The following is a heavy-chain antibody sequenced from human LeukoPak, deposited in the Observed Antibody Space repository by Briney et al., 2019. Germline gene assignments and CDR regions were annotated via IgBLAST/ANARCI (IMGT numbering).Heavy chain of an antibody. CDR1: GGSISSYY. Sequence: SETLSLTCTVSGGSISSYYWSWIRQPPGKGLEWIGYVSFSGNTNYNPSLKGRVTISKDTSKNQFSLKLDSVTAADTAVYYCARAVCSSTSCYFGFDYWGQGALVTVSS. J-gene: IGHJ4*02. D-gene: IGHD2-2*01. CDR2: VSFSGNT. V-gene: IGHV4-59*01. CDR3: ARAVCSSTSCYFGFDY.